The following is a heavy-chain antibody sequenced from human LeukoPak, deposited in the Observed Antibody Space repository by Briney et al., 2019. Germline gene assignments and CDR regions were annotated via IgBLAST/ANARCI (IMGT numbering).Heavy chain of an antibody. CDR3: ARDVAGARSY. D-gene: IGHD3-10*01. CDR1: GYTSSSYL. J-gene: IGHJ4*02. V-gene: IGHV3-74*01. CDR2: IDTDGRTT. Sequence: GGSLRLSCAASGYTSSSYLMHWVRQVPGQGLVWVSRIDTDGRTTDYADSVRGRFTIYRDNVQNTLYLQMHSLTAEDTAVYYCARDVAGARSYWGQGALVSVSS.